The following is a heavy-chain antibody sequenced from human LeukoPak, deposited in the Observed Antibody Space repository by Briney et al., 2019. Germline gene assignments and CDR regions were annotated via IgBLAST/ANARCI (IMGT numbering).Heavy chain of an antibody. J-gene: IGHJ4*02. V-gene: IGHV1-2*02. CDR2: INPNIGGT. CDR3: AREVYGDSSFDY. Sequence: ASLKVSCKASGYSFSDNYMHSVRQAPGQGLEWMGWINPNIGGTNYAQKFQGRATITRDESISTAYLELRRLRSDDRAVSYCAREVYGDSSFDYWGQGTLLTVSS. CDR1: GYSFSDNY. D-gene: IGHD4-17*01.